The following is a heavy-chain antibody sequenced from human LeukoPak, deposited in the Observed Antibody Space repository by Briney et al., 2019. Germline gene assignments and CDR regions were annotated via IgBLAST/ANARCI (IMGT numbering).Heavy chain of an antibody. D-gene: IGHD1-26*01. Sequence: SETLSLTCSVSGGSITNYYWSWIRQPPGKGLEWIGYSFYSGGTNYNPSLKSRVTISVDTSKKQISLKLNSETAADTAVYYCAGIVGPRHDAFDIWGQGTMVTVSS. CDR3: AGIVGPRHDAFDI. V-gene: IGHV4-59*01. CDR1: GGSITNYY. J-gene: IGHJ3*02. CDR2: SFYSGGT.